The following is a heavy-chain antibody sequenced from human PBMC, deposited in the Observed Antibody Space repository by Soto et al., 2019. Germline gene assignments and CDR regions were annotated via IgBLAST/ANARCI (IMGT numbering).Heavy chain of an antibody. CDR1: GGSIGSSSYY. CDR3: RHSCRRTYCYDWFDT. J-gene: IGHJ5*02. D-gene: IGHD2-2*01. V-gene: IGHV4-39*01. CDR2: LYYTGTT. Sequence: PSETLSLTCSVSGGSIGSSSYYFGWIRQPPGKGLEWIGSLYYTGTTYYNSSLKSRVTISADKSQNQFSLRLSSVTAADTAVYYCRHSCRRTYCYDWFDTWGQGTLVTVSS.